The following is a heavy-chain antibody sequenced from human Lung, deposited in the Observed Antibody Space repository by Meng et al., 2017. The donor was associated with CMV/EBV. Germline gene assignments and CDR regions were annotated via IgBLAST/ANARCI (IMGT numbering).Heavy chain of an antibody. CDR1: GFTFSTYR. CDR3: ARNTLSYYGMDV. Sequence: ESXKISXAASGFTFSTYRMNWVRQAPGKGLEWVSSISSSSSYIYYADSVKGRFTISRDNAKNSLYLQMNSLRAEDTAVYYCARNTLSYYGMDVWGQGTTVXVSS. J-gene: IGHJ6*02. CDR2: ISSSSSYI. V-gene: IGHV3-21*01. D-gene: IGHD1/OR15-1a*01.